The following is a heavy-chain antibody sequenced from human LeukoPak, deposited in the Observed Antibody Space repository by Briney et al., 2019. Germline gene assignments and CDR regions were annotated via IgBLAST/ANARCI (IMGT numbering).Heavy chain of an antibody. CDR3: ALRFLEWFPTWGYYYGMDV. Sequence: ASVKVSCKASGGTFSSYAISWVRQAPGQGLEWMGGIIPIFGTANYAQKFQGRVTITADESTSTAYMELSSLRSEDTAVYYCALRFLEWFPTWGYYYGMDVWGQGTTVTVSS. CDR1: GGTFSSYA. CDR2: IIPIFGTA. J-gene: IGHJ6*02. V-gene: IGHV1-69*13. D-gene: IGHD3-3*01.